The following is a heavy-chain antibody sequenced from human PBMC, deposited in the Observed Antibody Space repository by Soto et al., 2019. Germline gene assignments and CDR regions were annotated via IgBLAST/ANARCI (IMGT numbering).Heavy chain of an antibody. V-gene: IGHV1-18*01. Sequence: GASVKVSCKASGYTFTSYGISWVRQAPGQGLEWMGWISAYNGNTNYAQKLQGRVTMTTDTSTSTAYMELRSLRSDDTAVYYCARDHSSNYFSARYYYYYGMDVWGQGTTVTVSS. J-gene: IGHJ6*02. CDR3: ARDHSSNYFSARYYYYYGMDV. D-gene: IGHD4-4*01. CDR1: GYTFTSYG. CDR2: ISAYNGNT.